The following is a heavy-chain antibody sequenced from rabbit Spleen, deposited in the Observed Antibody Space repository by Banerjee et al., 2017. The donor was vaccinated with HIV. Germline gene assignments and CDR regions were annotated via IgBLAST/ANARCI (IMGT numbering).Heavy chain of an antibody. CDR2: IYSSSGTI. D-gene: IGHD4-2*01. J-gene: IGHJ4*01. CDR3: ARDAGSNAYIDGYFNL. Sequence: QSLEESGGDLVKPGASLTLTCKASGFSFSSSYYMCWVRQAPGKGPEWIACIYSSSGTIYYASWVNGRFTISRSTSLNTVTLQMTSLTAADTATYFCARDAGSNAYIDGYFNLWGQGTLVTVS. CDR1: GFSFSSSYY. V-gene: IGHV1S40*01.